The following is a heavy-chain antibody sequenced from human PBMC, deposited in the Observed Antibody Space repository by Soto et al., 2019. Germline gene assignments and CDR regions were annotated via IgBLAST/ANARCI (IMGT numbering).Heavy chain of an antibody. Sequence: QLQLQESGPGLVKPSETLSLTCTVSGGSISSSSYYWGWIRQPPGKGLEWIGSIYYSGSTYYNPSLKSRVTISVDTSKNQFSLKLSSVTAADTAVYYCARHARPGFYCSGGSCYSDYWGQGTLVTVSS. CDR2: IYYSGST. CDR3: ARHARPGFYCSGGSCYSDY. J-gene: IGHJ4*02. V-gene: IGHV4-39*01. CDR1: GGSISSSSYY. D-gene: IGHD2-15*01.